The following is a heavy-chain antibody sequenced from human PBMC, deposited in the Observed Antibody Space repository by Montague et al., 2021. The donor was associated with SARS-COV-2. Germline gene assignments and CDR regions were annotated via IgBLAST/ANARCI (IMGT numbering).Heavy chain of an antibody. CDR3: ARAVSGRGAVNWFDP. CDR2: IYYSGSI. D-gene: IGHD3-10*01. J-gene: IGHJ5*02. V-gene: IGHV4-59*13. CDR1: GGSISNYY. Sequence: SETLSLTCTVSGGSISNYYWTWIRQPPGKGLEWLAYIYYSGSINSNSSLKSRVSMSVDTSKNQFSLKLTSVTAADTAVYYCARAVSGRGAVNWFDPWGQVTLVTVSS.